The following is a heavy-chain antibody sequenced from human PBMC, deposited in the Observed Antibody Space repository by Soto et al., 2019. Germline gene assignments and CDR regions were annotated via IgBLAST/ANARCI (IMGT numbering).Heavy chain of an antibody. Sequence: TSETLSLTCTDSGGSMSRGDYYWSWIRQPPGKGLEWIGYIYYSGSTNYNPSLKSRVTISVDTSKNQFSLKLSSVTAADTAVYYCARHKKLVEYYYDSSGYYPDAFDIWGQGTMVTVSS. CDR3: ARHKKLVEYYYDSSGYYPDAFDI. J-gene: IGHJ3*02. D-gene: IGHD3-22*01. CDR2: IYYSGST. CDR1: GGSMSRGDYY. V-gene: IGHV4-61*08.